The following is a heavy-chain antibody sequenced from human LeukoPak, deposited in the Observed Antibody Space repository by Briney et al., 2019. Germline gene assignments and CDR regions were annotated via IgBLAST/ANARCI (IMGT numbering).Heavy chain of an antibody. Sequence: GGSLRLSCAASGFAVSSNYMSWVRQAPGKGLEWVSLIYSGGSTYYADSVKGRFTISRDNSKNTLYLQMNSLRAEDTAVYYCASDLTGGFDPWGQGTLVTVSS. CDR2: IYSGGST. J-gene: IGHJ5*02. CDR1: GFAVSSNY. CDR3: ASDLTGGFDP. D-gene: IGHD3-16*01. V-gene: IGHV3-66*01.